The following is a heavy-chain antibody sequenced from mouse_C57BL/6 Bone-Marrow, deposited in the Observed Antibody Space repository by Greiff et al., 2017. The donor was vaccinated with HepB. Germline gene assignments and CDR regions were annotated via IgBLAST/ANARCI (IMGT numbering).Heavy chain of an antibody. CDR1: GYTFTDYY. Sequence: QVQLQQSGAELVRPGASVKLSCKASGYTFTDYYINWVKQRPGQGLEWIARIYPGSGNTYYNEKFKGKATLTAEKSSSTAYMQLSSLTSEDSAVYFCAREGGTKTGRAYFDYWGQGTTLTVSS. J-gene: IGHJ2*01. CDR3: AREGGTKTGRAYFDY. CDR2: IYPGSGNT. D-gene: IGHD4-1*01. V-gene: IGHV1-76*01.